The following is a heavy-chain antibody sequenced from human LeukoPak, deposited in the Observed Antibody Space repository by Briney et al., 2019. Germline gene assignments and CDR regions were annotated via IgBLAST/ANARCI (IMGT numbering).Heavy chain of an antibody. J-gene: IGHJ6*03. CDR3: ARNTFYFDRNGYPYYYYYMDV. CDR2: ISGSGDTT. V-gene: IGHV3-23*01. D-gene: IGHD3-22*01. CDR1: GFTFSNYA. Sequence: PGGSLRLSCAASGFTFSNYAMRWVRQAPGKGLEWVSGISGSGDTTYYADSVKGRFTISRDNSKNTLHLQMNSLRAEDTAVYYCARNTFYFDRNGYPYYYYYMDVWGKGTTVTVSS.